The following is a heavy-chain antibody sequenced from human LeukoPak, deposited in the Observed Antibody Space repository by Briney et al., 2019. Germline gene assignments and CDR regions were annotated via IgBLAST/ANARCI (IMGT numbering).Heavy chain of an antibody. Sequence: GSLRLSCAASGFTFSTYWMTWVRQAPGKGLEWVANINQDGTEKYYVDSVKGRFTISRDYAKNSLYLQMNSLRVEDTAVYYCAKVAKYYYGPETYYFFEQWGQGTPVTASS. CDR1: GFTFSTYW. D-gene: IGHD3-10*01. CDR3: AKVAKYYYGPETYYFFEQ. CDR2: INQDGTEK. V-gene: IGHV3-7*01. J-gene: IGHJ4*02.